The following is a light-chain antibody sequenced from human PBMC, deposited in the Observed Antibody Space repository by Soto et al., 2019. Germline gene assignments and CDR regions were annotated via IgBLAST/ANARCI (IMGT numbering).Light chain of an antibody. J-gene: IGKJ1*01. Sequence: EIVLTQSPATLSFSPGERATLSCRASQSIGLAIAWYQHKPGQAPRLLIYGASTRATDMPGRFSGRGAGAEFTLTISSLQSEDFAVYYCQQYRSWPRTFGQGTKVDIK. CDR1: QSIGLA. CDR2: GAS. CDR3: QQYRSWPRT. V-gene: IGKV3-15*01.